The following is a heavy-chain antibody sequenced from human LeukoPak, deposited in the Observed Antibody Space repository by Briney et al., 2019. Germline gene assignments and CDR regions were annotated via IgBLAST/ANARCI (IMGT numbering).Heavy chain of an antibody. CDR3: AREDPQTTVPEGLDV. V-gene: IGHV4-59*01. CDR2: IYYSGST. CDR1: GGSISTFY. Sequence: PSETLSLTCTVSGGSISTFYWSWLRQPPGKGLEWIEYIYYSGSTNYNPSLKSRVTISVDTSKNQFSLRLSSVTAADTAVNYCAREDPQTTVPEGLDVWGQGTTVTVSS. D-gene: IGHD4-17*01. J-gene: IGHJ6*02.